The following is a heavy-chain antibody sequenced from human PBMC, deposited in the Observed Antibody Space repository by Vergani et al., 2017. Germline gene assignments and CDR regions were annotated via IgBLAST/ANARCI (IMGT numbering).Heavy chain of an antibody. V-gene: IGHV4-38-2*02. Sequence: QVQLQESGPGLVKPSETLSLTCSVSGYSISRGYYWGWIRQPPGKGLEWIATVFRSGSAYYNPSLRRRVTISVETSKNQFSLRLTTLTAADTAIYYCARDSAVGGTFDSWGQGTLVSVSS. CDR3: ARDSAVGGTFDS. D-gene: IGHD1-26*01. CDR1: GYSISRGYY. CDR2: VFRSGSA. J-gene: IGHJ4*02.